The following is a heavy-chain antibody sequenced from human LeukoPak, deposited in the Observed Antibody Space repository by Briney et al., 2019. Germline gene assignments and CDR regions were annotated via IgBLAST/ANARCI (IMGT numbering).Heavy chain of an antibody. CDR3: ARDLYYYDSSGYVDY. J-gene: IGHJ4*02. D-gene: IGHD3-22*01. V-gene: IGHV1-2*02. CDR2: INPNSGGT. CDR1: GYTFTGYY. Sequence: ASVKVSCKASGYTFTGYYMHWVRQAPGQGLEWIGWINPNSGGTNYAQKFQGRVTMTRDTSISTAYMELSRLRSDDTAVYYCARDLYYYDSSGYVDYWGQGTLVTVSS.